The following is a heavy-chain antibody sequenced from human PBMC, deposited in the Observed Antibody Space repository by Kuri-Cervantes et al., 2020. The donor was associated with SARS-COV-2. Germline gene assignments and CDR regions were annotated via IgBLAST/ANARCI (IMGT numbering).Heavy chain of an antibody. D-gene: IGHD1-1*01. CDR2: ISYDGSIK. V-gene: IGHV3-30*01. Sequence: GESLKISCAASEFTFSSYTMHWVRQAPGKGLEWVAVISYDGSIKYYADSVKGRFTISRDNSKNTLYLQMNSLRAEDTAVYYCVRDGDHWNFDYWGQGTLVTVSS. J-gene: IGHJ4*02. CDR1: EFTFSSYT. CDR3: VRDGDHWNFDY.